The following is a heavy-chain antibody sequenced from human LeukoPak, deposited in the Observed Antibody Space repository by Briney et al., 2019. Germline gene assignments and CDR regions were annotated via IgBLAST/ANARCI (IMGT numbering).Heavy chain of an antibody. J-gene: IGHJ3*02. CDR1: GFTFSGYW. V-gene: IGHV3-33*08. CDR3: ARDEEEAFDI. CDR2: IWYDGSNK. Sequence: GGSLRLSCAASGFTFSGYWMHWVRQAPGKGLEWAAVIWYDGSNKYYADSVKGRFTISRDNSKNTLYLLLNSLRAEDTAVYYCARDEEEAFDIWGQGTMVTVSS.